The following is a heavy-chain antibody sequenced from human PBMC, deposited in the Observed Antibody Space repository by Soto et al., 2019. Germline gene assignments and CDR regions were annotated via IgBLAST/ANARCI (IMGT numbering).Heavy chain of an antibody. J-gene: IGHJ4*02. V-gene: IGHV3-30-3*01. CDR3: AREGRQQLGSDY. CDR1: GFTFSSYA. CDR2: ISYDGSNK. D-gene: IGHD6-13*01. Sequence: QVQLVESGGGVVQPGRSLRLSCAASGFTFSSYAMHWVRQAQGKGLEWVAVISYDGSNKYYADSVKGRVTISRDNSKNTLYLQMNSLRAEDTAVYYCAREGRQQLGSDYWGQGTLVTVSS.